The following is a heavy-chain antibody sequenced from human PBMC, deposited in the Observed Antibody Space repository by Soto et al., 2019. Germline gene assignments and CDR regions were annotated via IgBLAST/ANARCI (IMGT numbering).Heavy chain of an antibody. CDR1: GFTFGDYT. Sequence: GGSLRLSCTASGFTFGDYTMSWVRQAPGKVLEWVGFIRSKAYGGTTEYAASVKVRFTISRDDSKSIAYLQMNSLKTEDTAVYYCTRDWASSSWYGDAFDIWGQGTMVTVSS. CDR3: TRDWASSSWYGDAFDI. D-gene: IGHD6-13*01. V-gene: IGHV3-49*04. J-gene: IGHJ3*02. CDR2: IRSKAYGGTT.